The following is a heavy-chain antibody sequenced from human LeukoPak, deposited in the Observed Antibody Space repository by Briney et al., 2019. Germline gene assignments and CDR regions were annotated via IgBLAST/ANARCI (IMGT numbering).Heavy chain of an antibody. CDR1: GGSFSGYY. V-gene: IGHV4-34*01. D-gene: IGHD3-22*01. J-gene: IGHJ4*02. Sequence: PSETLSLTCAVYGGSFSGYYWSWIRQPPGKGLEWIGEINHSGSTNYNPSLKSRVTISVDTSKNQFSLKLSSVTAADTAVYYCARYDSSGYCFDYWGQGTLVTVSS. CDR3: ARYDSSGYCFDY. CDR2: INHSGST.